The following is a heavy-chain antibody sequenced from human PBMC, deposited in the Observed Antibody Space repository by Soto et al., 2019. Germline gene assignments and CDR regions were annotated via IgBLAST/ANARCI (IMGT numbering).Heavy chain of an antibody. CDR2: IDPSYSQT. D-gene: IGHD3-22*01. CDR3: ARQIYDSDTGPNYQYYFDS. J-gene: IGHJ4*02. CDR1: SISVSRYV. Sequence: PGDSLKLLCNGPSISVSRYVITWRLQNGEGVLDWMGRIDPSYSQTYYSPSFRGHVTISATKSITTVFLQWSSLRASETAMYYCARQIYDSDTGPNYQYYFDSWGQGTPVTVSS. V-gene: IGHV5-10-1*01.